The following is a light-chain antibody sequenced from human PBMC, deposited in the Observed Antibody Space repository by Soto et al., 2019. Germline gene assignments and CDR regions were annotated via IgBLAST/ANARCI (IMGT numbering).Light chain of an antibody. V-gene: IGKV3-15*01. Sequence: EIVMTQSPATLSVSPGERATLSCRASQGVGSSLAWYQQEPGQAPRLLIYGASTRATGIPARFSGSGSGTEFTLTISSLQSEDFAVYFCQQYKNWPPITFGQGTRLEIK. CDR1: QGVGSS. CDR2: GAS. J-gene: IGKJ5*01. CDR3: QQYKNWPPIT.